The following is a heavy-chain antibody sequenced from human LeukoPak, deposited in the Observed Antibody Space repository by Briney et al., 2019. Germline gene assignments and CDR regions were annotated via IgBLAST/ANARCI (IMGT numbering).Heavy chain of an antibody. CDR3: ASILRTYYYDSSAGAFDI. Sequence: PGGSLRLSCAASGFTFSSYWMHWVRQAPGKGLVWVSRINSDGSSTSYADSVKGRFTISRDNAKNTLYLQMKSLRAEDTAVYYCASILRTYYYDSSAGAFDIWGQGTMVTVSS. D-gene: IGHD3-22*01. V-gene: IGHV3-74*01. CDR1: GFTFSSYW. CDR2: INSDGSST. J-gene: IGHJ3*02.